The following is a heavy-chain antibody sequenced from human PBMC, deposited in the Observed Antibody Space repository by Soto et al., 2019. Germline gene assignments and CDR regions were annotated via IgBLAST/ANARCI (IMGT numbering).Heavy chain of an antibody. J-gene: IGHJ3*02. CDR2: IIHIFGTA. CDR3: ARRDGHTSRAAFDI. Sequence: QVQLVQSGAEVKKPGSSVKVSCKASGGTFSSYAISWVRQAPGQGLEWMGGIIHIFGTANYAQKFQGRVTLTPDESTSPADMELSSLRSEDTAGYYCARRDGHTSRAAFDIWGPGTMVTGSS. CDR1: GGTFSSYA. V-gene: IGHV1-69*05.